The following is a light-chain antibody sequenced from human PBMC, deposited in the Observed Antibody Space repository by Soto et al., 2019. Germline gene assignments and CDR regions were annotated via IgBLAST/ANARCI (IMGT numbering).Light chain of an antibody. CDR1: QSVSSNY. CDR2: GAS. V-gene: IGKV3D-20*02. Sequence: EIVMTQSPGTLSLSPGETATLSCRASQSVSSNYVAWFHQKPGQAPRLLTYGASSRATGVPDRFSASGSGTDFTLTISRLEPEDFAVYYCKQRSNWPPWKFGQGTKGDIK. CDR3: KQRSNWPPWK. J-gene: IGKJ1*01.